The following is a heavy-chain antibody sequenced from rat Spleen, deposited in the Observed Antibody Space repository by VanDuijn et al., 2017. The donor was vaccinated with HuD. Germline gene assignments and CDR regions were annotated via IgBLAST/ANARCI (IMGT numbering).Heavy chain of an antibody. J-gene: IGHJ2*01. V-gene: IGHV5-29*01. CDR3: ARNYYISYILDY. CDR1: GFTFSDYY. Sequence: EVQLVESDGGLVQPGRSLKLSCAASGFTFSDYYMAWVRQAPTKGLEWVAAISSEGISSYYRDSVKGRFTISRDSAKSTLYLQMDSLRSEDTATYYCARNYYISYILDYWGQGVMVTVSS. CDR2: ISSEGISS. D-gene: IGHD1-2*01.